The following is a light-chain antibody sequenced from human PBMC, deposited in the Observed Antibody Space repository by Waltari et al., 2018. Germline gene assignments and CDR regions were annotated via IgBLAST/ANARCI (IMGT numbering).Light chain of an antibody. CDR2: DAS. CDR1: QDISNY. V-gene: IGKV1-33*01. CDR3: QQYDNLLHLT. Sequence: DIQMTQSPSSLSASVGDRVTITCQASQDISNYLNWYQQKPGKAPKLLIYDASNLETWVPSRFSGSGSGTDFTFTISSLQPEDIATYYCQQYDNLLHLTFGGGTKVEIK. J-gene: IGKJ4*01.